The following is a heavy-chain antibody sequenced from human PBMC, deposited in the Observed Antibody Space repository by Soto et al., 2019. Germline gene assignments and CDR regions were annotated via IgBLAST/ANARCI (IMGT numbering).Heavy chain of an antibody. CDR1: GSPFD. Sequence: GGSLRLSCVASGSPFDVHWVRQAPGKGPEWVAHIVPDGRNQYWADSVKGRFTGSRDNAKNTVYLQMNSLRTEDTAVYYCARGPTHGAFALWGQGTMVTVSS. CDR3: ARGPTHGAFAL. CDR2: IVPDGRNQ. V-gene: IGHV3-30-3*01. J-gene: IGHJ3*01.